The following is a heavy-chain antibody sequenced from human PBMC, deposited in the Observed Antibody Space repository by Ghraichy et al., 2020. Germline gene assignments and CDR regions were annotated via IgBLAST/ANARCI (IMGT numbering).Heavy chain of an antibody. D-gene: IGHD3-22*01. CDR3: AKDKIGYYYDSSGYYEDY. J-gene: IGHJ4*02. CDR2: ISGSGGST. Sequence: GSLRLSCAASGFTFSSYAMSWVRQAPGKGLEWVSAISGSGGSTYYADSVKGRFTISRDNSKNTLYLQMNSLRAEDTAVYYCAKDKIGYYYDSSGYYEDYWGQGTLVTVSS. V-gene: IGHV3-23*01. CDR1: GFTFSSYA.